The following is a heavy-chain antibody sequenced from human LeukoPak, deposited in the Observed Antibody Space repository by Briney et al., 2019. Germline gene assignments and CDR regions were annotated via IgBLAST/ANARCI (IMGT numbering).Heavy chain of an antibody. CDR1: GFTFRSYG. CDR2: IRYDGSNK. Sequence: GGSLRLSCAASGFTFRSYGMHWVRQAPGKGLEWVAFIRYDGSNKYYADSVKGRFTISRDNSKNTLYLHMNNLRAEDTAVYYCAKDPGSDRYSGSYNVDCGQGSLVTISS. CDR3: AKDPGSDRYSGSYNVD. D-gene: IGHD1-26*01. J-gene: IGHJ4*02. V-gene: IGHV3-30*02.